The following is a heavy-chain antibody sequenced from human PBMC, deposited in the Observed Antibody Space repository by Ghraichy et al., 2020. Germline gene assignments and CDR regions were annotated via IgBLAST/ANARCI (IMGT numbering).Heavy chain of an antibody. V-gene: IGHV2-5*01. Sequence: SGPTLVKPTQTLTLTCTFSGFSLSTSGVGVGWIRQPPGKALEWLALIYWNDDKRYSPSLKSRLTITKDTSKNQVVLTMTNMDPVDTATYYCAHSNDIYCSSTSCYGGYFDYWGQGTLVTVSS. D-gene: IGHD2-2*01. CDR1: GFSLSTSGVG. CDR2: IYWNDDK. CDR3: AHSNDIYCSSTSCYGGYFDY. J-gene: IGHJ4*02.